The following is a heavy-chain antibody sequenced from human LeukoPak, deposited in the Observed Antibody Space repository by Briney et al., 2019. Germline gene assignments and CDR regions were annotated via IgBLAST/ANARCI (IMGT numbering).Heavy chain of an antibody. D-gene: IGHD3-10*01. CDR2: INHSGST. J-gene: IGHJ5*02. V-gene: IGHV4-34*01. Sequence: SETLSLTCAVYGGSFSGYYWSWIRQPPGKGLEWIGEINHSGSTNYNPSLKSRVTISVDTSKNQFSLKLSSVTAADTAVYYCARRDALWFRGPGREGHNWFDPWGQGTLVTVSP. CDR1: GGSFSGYY. CDR3: ARRDALWFRGPGREGHNWFDP.